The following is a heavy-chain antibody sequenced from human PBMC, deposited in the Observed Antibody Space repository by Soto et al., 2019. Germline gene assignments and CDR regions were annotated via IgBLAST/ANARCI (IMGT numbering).Heavy chain of an antibody. CDR3: ARDLRFGELLYDLYYYYGMDV. D-gene: IGHD3-10*01. J-gene: IGHJ6*02. Sequence: QVQLVQSGAEVKKPGASVKVSCKASGYTFTSYDISWVRKAPGQGLEWMGWISAYNGNTNYAQKLQGRVTMTTDTSTSTAYMELRSLRSDDTTVYYCARDLRFGELLYDLYYYYGMDVWGQGTTVTVSS. CDR2: ISAYNGNT. CDR1: GYTFTSYD. V-gene: IGHV1-18*01.